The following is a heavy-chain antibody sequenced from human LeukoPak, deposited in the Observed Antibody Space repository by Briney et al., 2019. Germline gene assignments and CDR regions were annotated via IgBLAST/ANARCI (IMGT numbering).Heavy chain of an antibody. CDR2: ITNGGDST. CDR3: VGATTVMRWFFDL. CDR1: GFTFRSYG. V-gene: IGHV3-23*01. J-gene: IGHJ2*01. Sequence: GGSLRLSCAASGFTFRSYGMNWVRQAPGKGLEWVSTITNGGDSTYYADSVQGRFTVSRDNSKSTLDLQMNSLRVEDTALYYCVGATTVMRWFFDLWGRGTLVTVSS. D-gene: IGHD4-17*01.